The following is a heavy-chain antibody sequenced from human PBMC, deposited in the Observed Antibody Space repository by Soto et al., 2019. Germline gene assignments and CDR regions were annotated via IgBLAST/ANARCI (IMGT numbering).Heavy chain of an antibody. J-gene: IGHJ4*02. Sequence: QVQLEESGGGVVQPGRSLSLSCAASGFTFSSYGMHWVRQAPGKGLEWVAVTSYDGSNKYYADSVKGRFTISRDNSKNTLYLQMNSLTPEDTAVYYCAKGMNGGKLSYFDYRGQGTRVTVSS. V-gene: IGHV3-30*18. D-gene: IGHD2-15*01. CDR1: GFTFSSYG. CDR2: TSYDGSNK. CDR3: AKGMNGGKLSYFDY.